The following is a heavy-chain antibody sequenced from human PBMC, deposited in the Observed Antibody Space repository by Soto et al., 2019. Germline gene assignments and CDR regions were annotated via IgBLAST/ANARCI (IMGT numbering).Heavy chain of an antibody. V-gene: IGHV4-34*01. D-gene: IGHD2-21*02. CDR3: AREVIDCGGDCYAKYFDY. J-gene: IGHJ4*02. Sequence: QVQLQQWGAGLLKPSETLSLTCAVYGVSFSGYYWSWIRQPPGKGLEWIGEINHSGSTNYNPSLKSRVTISVDTSKNQFSLKLSSVTAADTAVYYCAREVIDCGGDCYAKYFDYWGQGTLVTVSS. CDR1: GVSFSGYY. CDR2: INHSGST.